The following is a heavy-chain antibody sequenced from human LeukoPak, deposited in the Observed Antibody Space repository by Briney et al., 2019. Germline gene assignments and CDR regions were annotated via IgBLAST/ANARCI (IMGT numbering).Heavy chain of an antibody. CDR1: GGSFNGYY. D-gene: IGHD4-23*01. CDR2: INYSGSS. CDR3: ARGFSFTPGRNGGNSGLCFDY. Sequence: TSPETLSLTCAVYGGSFNGYYWSWIRQAPGKGLEWIGEINYSGSSNYNPSLKSRVTMSVDTSKNQFSLKLSSVTAADTAVYYCARGFSFTPGRNGGNSGLCFDYWGQGTLVTVSS. V-gene: IGHV4-34*01. J-gene: IGHJ4*02.